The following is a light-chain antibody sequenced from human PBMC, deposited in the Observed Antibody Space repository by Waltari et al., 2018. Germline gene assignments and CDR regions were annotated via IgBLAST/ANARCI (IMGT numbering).Light chain of an antibody. V-gene: IGLV2-11*01. CDR1: SANVGRYDY. CDR3: SSYAGFYTLV. CDR2: EVS. Sequence: QSALTQPRSVSGSPGQSVTVSCTGTSANVGRYDYVSWYQQHPTKAPNLLIFEVSRRPLGVPDRFSGSKSGNTASLTISGLQAEDEADYYCSSYAGFYTLVFGGGTTVTVL. J-gene: IGLJ2*01.